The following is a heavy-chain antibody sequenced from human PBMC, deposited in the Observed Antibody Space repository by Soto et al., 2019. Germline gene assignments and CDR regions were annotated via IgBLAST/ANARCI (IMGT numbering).Heavy chain of an antibody. Sequence: QVQLVESGGGVVQPGRSLRLSCAASGFTFSSYGMHWVRQAPGKGLEWVAVISYDGSNKYYADSVKGRFTISRDNSKNTLYLQMNSLRAEDTAVYYCAKDLGGSGSYRQFDYWGQGTLVTVSS. CDR1: GFTFSSYG. CDR2: ISYDGSNK. D-gene: IGHD3-10*01. J-gene: IGHJ4*02. CDR3: AKDLGGSGSYRQFDY. V-gene: IGHV3-30*18.